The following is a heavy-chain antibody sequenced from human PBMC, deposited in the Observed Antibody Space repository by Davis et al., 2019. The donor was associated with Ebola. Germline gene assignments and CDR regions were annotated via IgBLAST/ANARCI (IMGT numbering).Heavy chain of an antibody. D-gene: IGHD6-6*01. CDR1: GYSFIDYD. CDR2: MNPNSGNT. J-gene: IGHJ6*02. V-gene: IGHV1-8*01. CDR3: ARWARLYYCYAMDV. Sequence: ASVKVSCKASGYSFIDYDINWVRQATGQGLEWMGWMNPNSGNTGYAQKFQGRVTMTRNTSISTAYMELSSLRSEDTAVYYWARWARLYYCYAMDVWGQGTTVTVSS.